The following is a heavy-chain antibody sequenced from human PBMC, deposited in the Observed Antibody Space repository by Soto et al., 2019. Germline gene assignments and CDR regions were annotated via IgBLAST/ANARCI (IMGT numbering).Heavy chain of an antibody. D-gene: IGHD3-3*01. V-gene: IGHV3-23*01. CDR2: ISGSGGST. Sequence: EVQLLESGGGLVQPGGSLRLSCAASGFTFSSYAMSWVRQAPGKGLEWVSAISGSGGSTYYADSVKGRSTISRDNSKNTLYLQMNSLRAEDTAVYYCAKSGDYDFWSGYSRFDYWGQGTLVTVSS. CDR1: GFTFSSYA. J-gene: IGHJ4*02. CDR3: AKSGDYDFWSGYSRFDY.